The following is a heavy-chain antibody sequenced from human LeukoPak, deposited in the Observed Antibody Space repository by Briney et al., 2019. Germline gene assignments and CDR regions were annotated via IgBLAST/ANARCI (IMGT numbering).Heavy chain of an antibody. CDR1: GLTVSSNY. Sequence: GGSLRLSCAASGLTVSSNYMNWVRQAPGEGLEWVSVIYSGGSTYYADSVKGRFTISRDNSKNTLYLQMNSLRAEDTAVYYCAGAQGISARWWGQRTLVTVSS. J-gene: IGHJ4*02. CDR2: IYSGGST. V-gene: IGHV3-53*01. CDR3: AGAQGISARW. D-gene: IGHD6-6*01.